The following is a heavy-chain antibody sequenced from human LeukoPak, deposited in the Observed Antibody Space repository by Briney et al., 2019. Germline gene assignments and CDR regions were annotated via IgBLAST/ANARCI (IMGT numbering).Heavy chain of an antibody. D-gene: IGHD3-3*01. CDR2: IGDSGGNK. V-gene: IGHV3-23*01. Sequence: PGGSLRLSCAASGFTFSSYAMSWVRQAPGQGLEWVSGIGDSGGNKYYADSVKCRFTISRDNSNNTPILQMNSLRAEDTALYCCGKPDDLWGDFNCWGQGTLVSVSS. CDR3: GKPDDLWGDFNC. CDR1: GFTFSSYA. J-gene: IGHJ4*02.